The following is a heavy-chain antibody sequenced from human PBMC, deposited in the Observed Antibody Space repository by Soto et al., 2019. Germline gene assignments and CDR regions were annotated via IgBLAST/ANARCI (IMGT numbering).Heavy chain of an antibody. CDR1: GGFISSGDSS. CDR3: ARGRAGLFCRRNKCPGNWFDP. CDR2: IYHGGTT. V-gene: IGHV4-30-2*01. Sequence: PSETLFLTCAVSGGFISSGDSSWSWIRQPPGRGLEWIGHIYHGGTTFYNPSLKSRVAISEDRSKNQFSLNLMSVTAADTAVYYCARGRAGLFCRRNKCPGNWFDPWVQGTLVTVSS. D-gene: IGHD3-3*01. J-gene: IGHJ5*02.